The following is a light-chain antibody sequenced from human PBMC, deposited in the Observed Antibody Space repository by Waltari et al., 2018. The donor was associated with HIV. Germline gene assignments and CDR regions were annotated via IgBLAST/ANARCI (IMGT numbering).Light chain of an antibody. V-gene: IGKV3-20*01. CDR2: GAS. CDR1: QGVSSNY. J-gene: IGKJ4*01. Sequence: DIVLTQSPGTLSLSPGERATLSCRASQGVSSNYFAWYQQRPGQAPRLLIYGASFRATGIPDRFSGSGSVTDFTLPITRLEPEDFAVYYCHQYGGSPLTFGGGTKVEIK. CDR3: HQYGGSPLT.